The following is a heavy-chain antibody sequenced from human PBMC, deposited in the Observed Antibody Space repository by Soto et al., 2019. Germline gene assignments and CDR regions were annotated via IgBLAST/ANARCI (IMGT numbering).Heavy chain of an antibody. V-gene: IGHV3-30-3*01. CDR2: ISYDGSNK. CDR1: GFTFSSYA. CDR3: ARDGLLGYFDY. J-gene: IGHJ4*02. D-gene: IGHD3-16*01. Sequence: QVQLVESGGGVVQPGRSLRLSCAASGFTFSSYAMHWVRQAPGKWLEWVAVISYDGSNKYYADSVKGRFTISRDNSKNKLYLQMNSLRAEDTAVYYCARDGLLGYFDYWGQGTLVIVSS.